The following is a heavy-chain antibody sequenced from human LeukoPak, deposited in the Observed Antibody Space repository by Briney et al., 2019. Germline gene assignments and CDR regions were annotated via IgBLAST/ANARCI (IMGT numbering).Heavy chain of an antibody. D-gene: IGHD3-22*01. CDR1: GFTFSDYW. Sequence: GGSLRLSCVVSGFTFSDYWMSWVRQAPGKGLEWVANIQQHGSEKYYVESVKGRFTISRDSAKNSLYLQMNSLRAEDTALYYCARDGDTSGYSDWGQGTLVTVSS. CDR2: IQQHGSEK. V-gene: IGHV3-7*01. J-gene: IGHJ4*02. CDR3: ARDGDTSGYSD.